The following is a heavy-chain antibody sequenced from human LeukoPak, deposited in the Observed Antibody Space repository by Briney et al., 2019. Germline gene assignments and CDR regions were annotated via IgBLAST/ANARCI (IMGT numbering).Heavy chain of an antibody. D-gene: IGHD6-6*01. CDR3: AGVEYSSSCDY. Sequence: SETLSLTCTVSGGSISSSSYYWGWIRQPPGKGLEWIGSVYYSGRRYYNPSLKSRVTISVDTSKNQFSLKVSSVTAADTAVYYCAGVEYSSSCDYWGQGTLVTVSS. J-gene: IGHJ4*02. CDR1: GGSISSSSYY. CDR2: VYYSGRR. V-gene: IGHV4-39*07.